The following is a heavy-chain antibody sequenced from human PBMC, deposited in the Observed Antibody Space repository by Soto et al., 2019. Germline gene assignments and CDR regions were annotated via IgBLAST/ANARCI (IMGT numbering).Heavy chain of an antibody. D-gene: IGHD6-13*01. CDR2: ISAYNGNT. Sequence: QVQLVQSGAEVKKPGASVKVSCKASGYTFTSYGISWVRQAPGQGLEWMGWISAYNGNTNYAQKLQGRVTMTTATSTSTAYMELRSLRSDDTAVYYCARDILLYSSSWSWAYFWGQGTLVTVSS. CDR3: ARDILLYSSSWSWAYF. V-gene: IGHV1-18*01. CDR1: GYTFTSYG. J-gene: IGHJ4*02.